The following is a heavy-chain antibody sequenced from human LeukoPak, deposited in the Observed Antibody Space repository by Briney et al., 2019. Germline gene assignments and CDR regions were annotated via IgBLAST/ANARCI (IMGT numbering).Heavy chain of an antibody. V-gene: IGHV4-39*01. Sequence: SETLPLLSSVSGGSISSSSCYWGWVRQPPGKGLEGLGSKYFRASGPTDYNPSLKSRVSISLDTSRNLFSMKLTSVSGADTAVYYCERHFGLGVRSRFFDLWG. J-gene: IGHJ2*01. CDR2: KYFRASGPT. CDR1: GGSISSSSCY. D-gene: IGHD3-16*01. CDR3: ERHFGLGVRSRFFDL.